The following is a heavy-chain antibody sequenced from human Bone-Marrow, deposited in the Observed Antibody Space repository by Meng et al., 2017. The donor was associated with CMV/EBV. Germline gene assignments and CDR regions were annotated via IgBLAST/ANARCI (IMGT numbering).Heavy chain of an antibody. Sequence: GESLKISCAASGFTFSSYEMNWVRQAPGKGLEWVSYISSSGSTIYYADSVKGRFTISRDNAKNSLYLQMNSLRAEDTAVYYCASYCTSTIRYGNRAFDIWGQGTMVTVSS. CDR1: GFTFSSYE. CDR2: ISSSGSTI. CDR3: ASYCTSTIRYGNRAFDI. V-gene: IGHV3-48*03. D-gene: IGHD2-2*01. J-gene: IGHJ3*02.